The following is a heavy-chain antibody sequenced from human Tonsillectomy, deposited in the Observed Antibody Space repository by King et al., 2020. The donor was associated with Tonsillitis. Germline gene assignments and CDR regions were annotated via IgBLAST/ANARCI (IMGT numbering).Heavy chain of an antibody. CDR3: ARATTSYDGSTGYPLIDY. J-gene: IGHJ4*02. D-gene: IGHD3-22*01. Sequence: QLQESGPGLVKPSETLSLTCTVSGGSISPYYWTWIRQPPGEGLEWIAYLYHSGSPNSNPSPKSRVTISLDKAKNHLSPRLSAVTAADTAVYYCARATTSYDGSTGYPLIDYWGRGTLVTVSS. V-gene: IGHV4-59*01. CDR2: LYHSGSP. CDR1: GGSISPYY.